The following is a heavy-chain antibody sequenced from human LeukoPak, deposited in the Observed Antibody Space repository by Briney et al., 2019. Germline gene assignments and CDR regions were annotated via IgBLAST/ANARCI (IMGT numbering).Heavy chain of an antibody. CDR1: GGSISSGDYY. D-gene: IGHD2-15*01. Sequence: SETLSLTYTVSGGSISSGDYYWSWIRRPPGKGLEWIGYIYYSGSTYYNPSLKSRVTISVDTSKNQFSLKLSSVTAADTAVYYCAREGGSGSRWFYPWGQGTLVTVSS. CDR2: IYYSGST. CDR3: AREGGSGSRWFYP. J-gene: IGHJ5*02. V-gene: IGHV4-30-4*08.